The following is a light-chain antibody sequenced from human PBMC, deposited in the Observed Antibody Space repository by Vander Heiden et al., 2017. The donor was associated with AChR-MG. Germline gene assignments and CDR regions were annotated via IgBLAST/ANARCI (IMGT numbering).Light chain of an antibody. J-gene: IGKJ1*01. CDR3: RQALQTPWT. CDR2: LGS. CDR1: QSLLHSNGYNY. V-gene: IGKV2-28*01. Sequence: DIVMTQSPLSLPVTPGEPASISCRSSQSLLHSNGYNYLDWYLQKPVQSPQLLIYLGSNRASGVPDRFSGSASGTDFTLKISIVDAEDVGVYYCRQALQTPWTFPPGTKVGIQ.